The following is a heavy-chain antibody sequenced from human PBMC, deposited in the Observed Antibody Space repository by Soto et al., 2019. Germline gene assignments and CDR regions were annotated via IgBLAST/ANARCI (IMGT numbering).Heavy chain of an antibody. CDR3: AREAYGGEPDY. CDR2: IYYSGST. D-gene: IGHD4-17*01. V-gene: IGHV4-31*03. Sequence: SETLSLTCTVSGGSISSGGYYWSWIRQHPGKGLEWIGYIYYSGSTYYNPSLKSRVTISVDTSKNQFSLKLSSVTAADTAVYYCAREAYGGEPDYWGQGTLVTVSS. CDR1: GGSISSGGYY. J-gene: IGHJ4*02.